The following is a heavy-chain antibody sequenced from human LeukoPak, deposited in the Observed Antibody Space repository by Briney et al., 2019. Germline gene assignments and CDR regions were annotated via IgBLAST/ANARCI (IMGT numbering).Heavy chain of an antibody. CDR3: ERDRCSSTSCYPMRDAFDI. CDR2: IIPIFGTA. J-gene: IGHJ3*02. CDR1: GGTFSSYA. Sequence: PVKVSCKASGGTFSSYAISWVRQAPGQGLEWMGGIIPIFGTANYAQKFQGRVTITADESTSTAYMELSSLRSEDTAVYYCERDRCSSTSCYPMRDAFDIWGQGTMVTVSS. D-gene: IGHD2-2*01. V-gene: IGHV1-69*13.